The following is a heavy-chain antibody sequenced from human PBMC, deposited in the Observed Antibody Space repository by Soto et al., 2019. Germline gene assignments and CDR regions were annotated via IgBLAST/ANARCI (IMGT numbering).Heavy chain of an antibody. V-gene: IGHV1-18*01. CDR1: GYTFTSYD. D-gene: IGHD6-19*01. CDR3: ARVLGIAVAGGLGY. Sequence: QLQLVQSGAEVKKPGASVKVSCKASGYTFTSYDINWVRQAPGQGLEWMGWISAYNGNRNYARKLQGRVTMTTDTSTNTAYMELRSLRSDDTAVYYCARVLGIAVAGGLGYCGQGTLVTVSS. CDR2: ISAYNGNR. J-gene: IGHJ4*02.